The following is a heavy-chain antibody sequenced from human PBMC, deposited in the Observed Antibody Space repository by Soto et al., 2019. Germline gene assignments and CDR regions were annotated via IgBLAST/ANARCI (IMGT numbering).Heavy chain of an antibody. J-gene: IGHJ6*03. V-gene: IGHV3-11*04. D-gene: IGHD4-17*01. Sequence: QVQLVESGGGLVKPGGSLRLSCAASGFTFSDYYMNWIRQAPGKGLEWVSYITSTGSTIYYADSVKGRCTTSRDNAKNSLYLQMNSLRAEATAVYYCASYGDNTLGDYYYMDVWGKGITVTVSS. CDR3: ASYGDNTLGDYYYMDV. CDR2: ITSTGSTI. CDR1: GFTFSDYY.